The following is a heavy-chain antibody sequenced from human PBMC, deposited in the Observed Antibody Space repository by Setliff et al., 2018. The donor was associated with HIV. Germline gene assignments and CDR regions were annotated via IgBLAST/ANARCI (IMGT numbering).Heavy chain of an antibody. CDR1: GGTFSSYA. Sequence: ASVKVSCKASGGTFSSYAISWVRQAPGQGLEWMGGIIPIFGTANYAQKFQGRVTITADESTSTAYMELSSLRSEDTAVYYCARSLTVTTFVHAFDIWGQGTVVTVSS. D-gene: IGHD4-17*01. J-gene: IGHJ3*02. CDR2: IIPIFGTA. CDR3: ARSLTVTTFVHAFDI. V-gene: IGHV1-69*13.